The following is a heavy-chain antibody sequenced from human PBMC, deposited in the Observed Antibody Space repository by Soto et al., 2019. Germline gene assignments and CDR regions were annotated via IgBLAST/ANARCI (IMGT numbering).Heavy chain of an antibody. CDR2: IYNSGST. CDR3: AGGKLRSASDI. D-gene: IGHD1-7*01. CDR1: GGSISSYS. V-gene: IGHV4-59*01. Sequence: SETLSLTCTVSGGSISSYSWNWIRQPPGKGLQWIGYIYNSGSTNYNPSLESRATISEDTSKNQLSLRLTSVTAADTAVYYCAGGKLRSASDIWGQGIMVTVSS. J-gene: IGHJ3*02.